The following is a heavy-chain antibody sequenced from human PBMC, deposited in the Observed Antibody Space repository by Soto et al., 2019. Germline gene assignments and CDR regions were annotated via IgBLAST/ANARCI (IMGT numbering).Heavy chain of an antibody. J-gene: IGHJ4*02. CDR1: GFTFSTSW. Sequence: PGGSLRLSCAASGFTFSTSWMHWVRQAPGKGLVWVSHIDSDGSSTTYADSVKGRFTISRDNAKNTLYLQMNSLRAEDTAVYYCARLTDYWGQGTLVTVSS. CDR3: ARLTDY. V-gene: IGHV3-74*03. CDR2: IDSDGSST.